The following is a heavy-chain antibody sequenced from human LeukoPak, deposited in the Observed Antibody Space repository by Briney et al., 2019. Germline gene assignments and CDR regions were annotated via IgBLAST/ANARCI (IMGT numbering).Heavy chain of an antibody. CDR1: GFTFSSYG. CDR2: IWYDGSNK. Sequence: GRSLRLSCAASGFTFSSYGMRWVRQAPGKGLEWVAVIWYDGSNKYYADSVKGRFTISRDNSKNTLYLQMNSLRAEDTAVYYCARMSGSHALGSIDYWGQGTLVTVSS. CDR3: ARMSGSHALGSIDY. V-gene: IGHV3-33*01. J-gene: IGHJ4*02. D-gene: IGHD1-26*01.